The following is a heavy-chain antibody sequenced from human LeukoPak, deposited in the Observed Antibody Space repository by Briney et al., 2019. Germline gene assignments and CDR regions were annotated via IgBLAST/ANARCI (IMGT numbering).Heavy chain of an antibody. Sequence: ASVKVSCKASGYTFTSYDINWVRQATGQGLEWMGWMNPSSGNTGYAQKFQGRVTMTRNTSISTAYMELSSLRSEDTAVYYCARGRGYCTNGVCYSKGFDPWGQGTLVTVSS. V-gene: IGHV1-8*01. J-gene: IGHJ5*02. CDR3: ARGRGYCTNGVCYSKGFDP. CDR2: MNPSSGNT. D-gene: IGHD2-8*01. CDR1: GYTFTSYD.